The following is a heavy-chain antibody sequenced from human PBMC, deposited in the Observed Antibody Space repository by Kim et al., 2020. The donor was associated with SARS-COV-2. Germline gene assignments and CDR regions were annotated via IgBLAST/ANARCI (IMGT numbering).Heavy chain of an antibody. CDR3: AGQTYGYPWGPT. V-gene: IGHV4-4*02. Sequence: SETLSLTCAVSGGSITDTYWWTWVRQPPGKGLEWIGEISHPGLVNYNPSLNSRVTISLDRAKNQFSLTLRSVTAADTAVFYCAGQTYGYPWGPTWGQGTL. CDR2: ISHPGLV. CDR1: GGSITDTYW. J-gene: IGHJ5*02. D-gene: IGHD5-18*01.